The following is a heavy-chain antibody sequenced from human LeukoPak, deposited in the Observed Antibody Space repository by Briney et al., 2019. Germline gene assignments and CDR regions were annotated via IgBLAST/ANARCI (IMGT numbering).Heavy chain of an antibody. CDR2: IRYDGSNK. J-gene: IGHJ4*02. V-gene: IGHV3-30*02. Sequence: GGSLRLSCAASGFTFSGNGMHWVRQAPGKGPEWVSFIRYDGSNKSYADSVEGRFTISRDNSKNTMYLEMISLRTEDTAVYYCARDIPSAKAFDYWGQGTLVTVSS. CDR1: GFTFSGNG. CDR3: ARDIPSAKAFDY.